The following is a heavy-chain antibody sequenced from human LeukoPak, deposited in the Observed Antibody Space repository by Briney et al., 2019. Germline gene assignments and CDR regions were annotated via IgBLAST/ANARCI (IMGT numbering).Heavy chain of an antibody. CDR1: GFTVSDNY. J-gene: IGHJ1*01. Sequence: GGSLRLSCAASGFTVSDNYMSWVRQAPGKGLEWVSVFYSGGSTRYADSVKGRFTISRDNSKNTLYLQLNSQRAEDTAVYFCASSSWSSEYFHYWGQGTLVTVSS. D-gene: IGHD6-13*01. V-gene: IGHV3-66*01. CDR3: ASSSWSSEYFHY. CDR2: FYSGGST.